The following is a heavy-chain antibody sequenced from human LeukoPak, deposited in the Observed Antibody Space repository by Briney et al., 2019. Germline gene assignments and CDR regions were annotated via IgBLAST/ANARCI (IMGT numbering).Heavy chain of an antibody. CDR3: AKGGSRLAVPDWFDP. D-gene: IGHD1-26*01. J-gene: IGHJ5*02. V-gene: IGHV3-30*04. CDR2: ISYDGSNK. Sequence: GGSLRLSCAASGFTFSSYAMHWVRQAPGKGLEWVAVISYDGSNKYYADSVKGRFNISRDNSKNTLYLQMNSLRAEDTAVYYCAKGGSRLAVPDWFDPWGQGTLVTVSS. CDR1: GFTFSSYA.